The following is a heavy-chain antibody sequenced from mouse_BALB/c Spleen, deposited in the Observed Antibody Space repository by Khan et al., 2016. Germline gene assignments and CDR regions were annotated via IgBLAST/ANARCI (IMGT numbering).Heavy chain of an antibody. CDR1: GYSFTGYY. D-gene: IGHD1-1*01. V-gene: IGHV1S34*01. Sequence: LVKTGASVKISCKASGYSFTGYYMHWVKQSHGKSLEWIGYITSYNGATSYNQKFKGKATFTVDTSSSTAYMQFNSLTSEDSAFYYCASPYGSSYVGFAYWGQGTLATVSA. CDR3: ASPYGSSYVGFAY. CDR2: ITSYNGAT. J-gene: IGHJ3*01.